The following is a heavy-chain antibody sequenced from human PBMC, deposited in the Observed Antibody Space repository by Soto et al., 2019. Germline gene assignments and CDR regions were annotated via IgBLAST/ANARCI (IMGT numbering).Heavy chain of an antibody. CDR2: IKQDGSEK. D-gene: IGHD1-26*01. Sequence: EVQLVESGGGLVQPGGSLRLSCAASRFSFSSYWMTWVRQAPGKGLEWVANIKQDGSEKYYVDSVKGRFTISRANANKTLWLEMSSLRFEDTAVYYCVREGRINYYGNWFAPWGQGTLVTVSS. J-gene: IGHJ5*02. CDR1: RFSFSSYW. CDR3: VREGRINYYGNWFAP. V-gene: IGHV3-7*05.